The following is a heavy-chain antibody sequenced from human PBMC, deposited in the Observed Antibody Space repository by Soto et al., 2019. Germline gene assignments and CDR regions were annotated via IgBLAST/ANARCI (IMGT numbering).Heavy chain of an antibody. V-gene: IGHV3-23*01. CDR2: ISDSGGST. CDR1: GSTFSSDD. D-gene: IGHD6-19*01. Sequence: GGSLRLSCVVSGSTFSSDDMSWVRQAPGRGLEWDSGISDSGGSTYYADSVRGRFTISRDNAKNTLYLQMKSLRVEDTALYYCAKDGGWSLAVAGLFDYWGPGTQVTVSS. J-gene: IGHJ4*02. CDR3: AKDGGWSLAVAGLFDY.